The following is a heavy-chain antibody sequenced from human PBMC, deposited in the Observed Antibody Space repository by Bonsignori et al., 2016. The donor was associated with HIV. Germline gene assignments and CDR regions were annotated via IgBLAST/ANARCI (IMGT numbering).Heavy chain of an antibody. D-gene: IGHD3-3*01. CDR1: GFSLSTSGVG. CDR3: AHRRGGEGFWSGSKAPWYFDY. V-gene: IGHV2-5*02. J-gene: IGHJ4*02. CDR2: IYWDDDK. Sequence: SGPTLVKPTQTLTLTCTFSGFSLSTSGVGVGWIRQPPGKALEWLALIYWDDDKRYSPSLKSRLTITKDTSKNQVVLTMTNMDPVDTATYYCAHRRGGEGFWSGSKAPWYFDYWGQGTLVTVSS.